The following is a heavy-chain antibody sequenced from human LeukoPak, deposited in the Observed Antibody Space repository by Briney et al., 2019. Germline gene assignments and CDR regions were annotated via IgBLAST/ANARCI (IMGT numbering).Heavy chain of an antibody. CDR3: ARGADTGYSSDS. J-gene: IGHJ5*02. Sequence: GGSLRLSCAASVFTFSSYWMTWVRQAPGKGLDWVANIKQDGSEKYYVDSVKGRFTISRDNAKNTLYLQMNSLRAEDTAVYYCARGADTGYSSDSWGQGTLVTVSS. CDR1: VFTFSSYW. CDR2: IKQDGSEK. D-gene: IGHD6-19*01. V-gene: IGHV3-7*01.